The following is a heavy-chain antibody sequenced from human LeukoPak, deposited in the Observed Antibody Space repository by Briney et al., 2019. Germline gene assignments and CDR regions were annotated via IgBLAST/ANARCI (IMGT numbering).Heavy chain of an antibody. J-gene: IGHJ4*02. CDR1: GFTFSSYA. Sequence: QSGGSLRLSCAASGFTFSSYAMSWVRQAPGKGLEWVSTISGSGGSTYYADSVKGRFTISRDNSKSTLYLQMNSLRAEDTAVYYCARVAVAGYFDYWGQGTLVTVSS. V-gene: IGHV3-23*01. D-gene: IGHD6-19*01. CDR2: ISGSGGST. CDR3: ARVAVAGYFDY.